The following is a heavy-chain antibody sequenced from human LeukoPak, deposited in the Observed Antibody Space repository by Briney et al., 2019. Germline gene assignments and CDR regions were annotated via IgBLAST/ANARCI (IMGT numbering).Heavy chain of an antibody. J-gene: IGHJ4*02. V-gene: IGHV4-39*07. CDR3: ARDGRIVATGFDY. Sequence: SETLSLTCTVSGGSISSSSYYWGWIRQPPGKGLEWIGSIYYSGSTYYNPSLKSRVAISVDTSKNQFSLKLSSVTAADTAVYYCARDGRIVATGFDYWGQGTLVTVSS. D-gene: IGHD5-12*01. CDR2: IYYSGST. CDR1: GGSISSSSYY.